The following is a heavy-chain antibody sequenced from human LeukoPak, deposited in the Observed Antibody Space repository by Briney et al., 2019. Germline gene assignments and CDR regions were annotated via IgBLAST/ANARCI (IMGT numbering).Heavy chain of an antibody. CDR2: IYYSGST. CDR1: GGSISSYY. Sequence: SETLSLTCTVSGGSISSYYWSWIRQPPGKGLEWIGYIYYSGSTNYNPSLKSRVTISVDTSKNQFSLKLSSVTAADTTVYYCARLSSESYYAFDIWGQGTMVTVSS. CDR3: ARLSSESYYAFDI. J-gene: IGHJ3*02. V-gene: IGHV4-59*12. D-gene: IGHD3-10*01.